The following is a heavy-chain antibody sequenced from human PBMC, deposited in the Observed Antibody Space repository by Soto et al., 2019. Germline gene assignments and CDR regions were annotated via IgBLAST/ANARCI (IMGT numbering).Heavy chain of an antibody. CDR1: GYTFTSDG. CDR3: ARDSYDILTGYSYRAHRDY. D-gene: IGHD3-9*01. V-gene: IGHV1-18*01. Sequence: QVQLVQSGAEVKKPGASVKVSCKASGYTFTSDGISWVRQAPGQGLEWMGWISAYNGNTNYAQKLQGRVTMTTDTSTSTAYMELRSLRSDDTAVYYCARDSYDILTGYSYRAHRDYWGQGTLVTVSS. CDR2: ISAYNGNT. J-gene: IGHJ4*02.